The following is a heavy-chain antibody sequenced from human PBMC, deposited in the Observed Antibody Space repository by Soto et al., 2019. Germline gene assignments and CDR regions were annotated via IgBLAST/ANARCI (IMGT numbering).Heavy chain of an antibody. CDR3: ARGPGIGSGTYYYGMDV. CDR2: SIPIFGTA. J-gene: IGHJ6*02. CDR1: GGTFSSYA. Sequence: QVQLVQSGAEVKKPGSSVKVSCKASGGTFSSYAIIWVRQAPGQGLEWMGGSIPIFGTANYAQKFQGRVTITAAESTSTAYVELTGLRSEDTAVYYCARGPGIGSGTYYYGMDVWGQGTTVTVSS. V-gene: IGHV1-69*01. D-gene: IGHD3-3*01.